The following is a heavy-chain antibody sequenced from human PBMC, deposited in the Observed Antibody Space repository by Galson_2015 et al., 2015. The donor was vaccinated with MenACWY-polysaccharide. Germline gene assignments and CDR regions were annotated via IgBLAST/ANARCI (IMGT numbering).Heavy chain of an antibody. V-gene: IGHV5-51*01. Sequence: QSGAEVKKPGESLQISCKSSGYTFAIYWIGWVRQIPGKGLEWMATIYPDDFETRYNPSIQGQVTISADKSITTAYLQWSSLKASDSAIYYCVRQLGPGKLNGDYDYWVQGTLFTVSS. CDR3: VRQLGPGKLNGDYDY. CDR1: GYTFAIYW. D-gene: IGHD4-17*01. CDR2: IYPDDFET. J-gene: IGHJ4*02.